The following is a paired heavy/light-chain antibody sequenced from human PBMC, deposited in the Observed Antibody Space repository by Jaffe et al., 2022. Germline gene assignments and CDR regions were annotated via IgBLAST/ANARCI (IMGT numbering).Heavy chain of an antibody. CDR3: ARIQTNCTAGTCFDC. Sequence: QVQLVQSGSELKKPGASVKVSCKASGYTFTTYGMNWVRQAPGQGLEWMGWINTNTGNPTYAQGFTGRFVFSLDISVSTAYLQISSLKPDDTAVYYCARIQTNCTAGTCFDCWGQGTLVTVSS. CDR1: GYTFTTYG. CDR2: INTNTGNP. D-gene: IGHD2-8*02. V-gene: IGHV7-4-1*02. J-gene: IGHJ5*01.
Light chain of an antibody. CDR2: DNN. CDR1: SSNIGNNY. J-gene: IGLJ2*01. Sequence: QSVLTQPPSVSAAPGQKVIISCSGSSSNIGNNYVSWYQQIPGTAPKLLIFDNNKRPSGIPDRFSGSKSGTSATLGITGLQTGDEADYYCGTWDRSLSAVVFGGGTKLTVL. CDR3: GTWDRSLSAVV. V-gene: IGLV1-51*01.